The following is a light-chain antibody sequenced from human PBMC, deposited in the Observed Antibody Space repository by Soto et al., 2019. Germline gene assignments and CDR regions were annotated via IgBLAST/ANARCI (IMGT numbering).Light chain of an antibody. V-gene: IGLV1-47*01. CDR3: AAWDDSLSGRV. CDR1: SSNIGSNY. CDR2: RNN. Sequence: QSVLTQPPSASGTPGQRVTISCSGSSSNIGSNYVYWYQQLPGTAPKLLIYRNNQRPSGVPDRFSGSKSGTSASLAISGLXXXXXXXXXCAAWDDSLSGRVFGTGTKLTVL. J-gene: IGLJ1*01.